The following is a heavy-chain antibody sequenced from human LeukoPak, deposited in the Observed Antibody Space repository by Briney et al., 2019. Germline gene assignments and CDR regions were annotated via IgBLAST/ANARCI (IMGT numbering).Heavy chain of an antibody. Sequence: SETLSLTCIVSGDSLSNDNYYWGWIRQPPGKGLEWIGSVYYSGSTYYNPSLKSRITMSVDTSKSQFSLNLSSVTAADTAVYYCARHVHHSSGLEYYFDYWGQGTLVTVSS. CDR1: GDSLSNDNYY. J-gene: IGHJ4*02. D-gene: IGHD3-22*01. CDR3: ARHVHHSSGLEYYFDY. CDR2: VYYSGST. V-gene: IGHV4-39*01.